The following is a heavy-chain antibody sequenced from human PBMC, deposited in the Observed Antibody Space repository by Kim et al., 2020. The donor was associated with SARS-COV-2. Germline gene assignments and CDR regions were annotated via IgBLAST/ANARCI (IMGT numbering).Heavy chain of an antibody. CDR3: VKYTAYDSGAFDV. CDR2: ITGNGANT. J-gene: IGHJ3*01. CDR1: GFTFNNYA. Sequence: GGSLRLSCATCGFTFNNYAMSWVRQAPGKGLEWVSAITGNGANTYYPDSVKGRFTISRENSENTLYLQMNSLRAEDTALYYCVKYTAYDSGAFDVWGQGTMVTVSS. D-gene: IGHD5-12*01. V-gene: IGHV3-23*01.